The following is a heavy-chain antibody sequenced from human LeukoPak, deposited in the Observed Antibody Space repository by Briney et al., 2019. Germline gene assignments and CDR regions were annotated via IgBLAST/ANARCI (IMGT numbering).Heavy chain of an antibody. Sequence: GGSLRLSCAASGFAFSDYWMSWVRQAPGKGLEWVANIKQDGRQRNYVDSVRGRFTISRDNAKNSLYLQMNSLRAEDTAVYYCTRDEGKYINTYRFDSWGQGTLVTVSS. J-gene: IGHJ4*02. V-gene: IGHV3-7*01. D-gene: IGHD2-2*02. CDR2: IKQDGRQR. CDR3: TRDEGKYINTYRFDS. CDR1: GFAFSDYW.